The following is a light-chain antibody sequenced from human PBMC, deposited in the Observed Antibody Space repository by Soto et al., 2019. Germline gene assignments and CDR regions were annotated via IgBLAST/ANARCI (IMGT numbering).Light chain of an antibody. CDR2: AAS. V-gene: IGKV1-27*01. Sequence: DIQMTQSPSSLSASVGDRVTITCRASQGISTYLAWYQQKPGKVPKLLIYAASTLQSGVPSRFSGSGSGTDFTLTISSLQPEDVATYYCQQYNSDPFTFGPGTKVDIK. CDR3: QQYNSDPFT. CDR1: QGISTY. J-gene: IGKJ3*01.